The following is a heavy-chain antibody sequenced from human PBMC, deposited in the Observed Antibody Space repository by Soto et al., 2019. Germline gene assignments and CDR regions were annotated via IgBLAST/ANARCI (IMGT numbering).Heavy chain of an antibody. V-gene: IGHV1-69*01. CDR2: IIPIFGTA. CDR3: ARGTASYYYDSSGYPERYFDY. D-gene: IGHD3-22*01. CDR1: GGTFSSYA. Sequence: QVQLVQSGAEVKKPGSSVKVSCKASGGTFSSYAISWVRQAPGQGLEWMGGIIPIFGTANYAQKFQRRVTITADESTSTAYMELSSLRSEDTAVYYCARGTASYYYDSSGYPERYFDYWGQGTLVTVSS. J-gene: IGHJ4*02.